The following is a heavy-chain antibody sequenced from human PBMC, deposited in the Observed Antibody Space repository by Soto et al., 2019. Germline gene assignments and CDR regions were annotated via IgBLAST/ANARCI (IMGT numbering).Heavy chain of an antibody. CDR1: GGTFSSYA. Sequence: QVQLVQSGAEVKKPGSSVKVSCKASGGTFSSYAISWVRQAPGQGLEWMGGIIPIFGTANYAQKFQGRVTITVDESTSTAYMELSSLRSEDTAVYYCASPGRIFVEVVHYYYYGMDVWGQGTTVTVSS. V-gene: IGHV1-69*01. D-gene: IGHD3-3*01. CDR3: ASPGRIFVEVVHYYYYGMDV. CDR2: IIPIFGTA. J-gene: IGHJ6*02.